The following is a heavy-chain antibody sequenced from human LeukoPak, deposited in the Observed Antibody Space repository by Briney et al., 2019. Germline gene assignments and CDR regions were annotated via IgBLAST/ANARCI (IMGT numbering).Heavy chain of an antibody. J-gene: IGHJ6*02. D-gene: IGHD3-22*01. V-gene: IGHV1-69*13. CDR2: IIPIFGTA. Sequence: SVKVSCKASGYTFTSYYMHWVRQAPGQGLEWMGGIIPIFGTANYAQKFQGRVTITADESTSTAYMELSSLRSEDTAVYYCASTGVGYDSSGYSLLNYYGMDVWGQGTTVTVSS. CDR1: GYTFTSYY. CDR3: ASTGVGYDSSGYSLLNYYGMDV.